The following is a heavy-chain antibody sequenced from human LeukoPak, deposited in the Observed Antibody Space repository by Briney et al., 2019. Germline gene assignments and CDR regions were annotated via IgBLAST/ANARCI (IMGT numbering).Heavy chain of an antibody. CDR1: GYSISSGYY. V-gene: IGHV4-38-2*02. D-gene: IGHD2-15*01. J-gene: IGHJ6*03. Sequence: SETLSLTCTVSGYSISSGYYWGWIRQPPGKGLEWIGSIYHSGSTYYNPSLKSRVTISVDTSKNQFSLKLSSVTAADTAVYYCARDQADNYFYYMDVWGKGTTVTVSS. CDR3: ARDQADNYFYYMDV. CDR2: IYHSGST.